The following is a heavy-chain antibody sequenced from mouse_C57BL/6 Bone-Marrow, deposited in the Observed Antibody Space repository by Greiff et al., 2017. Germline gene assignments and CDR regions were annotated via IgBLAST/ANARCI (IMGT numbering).Heavy chain of an antibody. CDR1: GYTFTSYW. Sequence: QVQLKESGAELVKPGASVKLSCKASGYTFTSYWMQWVKQRPGQGLEWIGEIDPSDSYTNYNQKVKGKATLTVDTSSSTAYMQLSSLTSEDSAVYYCARVPVTTVVHFDYWGQGTTLTVSS. D-gene: IGHD1-1*01. J-gene: IGHJ2*01. CDR3: ARVPVTTVVHFDY. V-gene: IGHV1-50*01. CDR2: IDPSDSYT.